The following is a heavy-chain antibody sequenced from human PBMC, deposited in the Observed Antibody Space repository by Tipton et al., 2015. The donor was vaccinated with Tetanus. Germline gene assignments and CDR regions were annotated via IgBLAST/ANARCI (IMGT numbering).Heavy chain of an antibody. CDR3: TRGGPPPRRQQWLVKNSYYYGMGV. D-gene: IGHD6-19*01. V-gene: IGHV4-31*03. CDR1: GGSISSGGYY. Sequence: TLSLTCTVSGGSISSGGYYWSWIRQHPGKGLEWIGYIYYSGSTYYNPSLKSRVTISVDTSKNQFCLKLSSVTAAATAVYYCTRGGPPPRRQQWLVKNSYYYGMGVWGQGTTVPVSS. J-gene: IGHJ6*02. CDR2: IYYSGST.